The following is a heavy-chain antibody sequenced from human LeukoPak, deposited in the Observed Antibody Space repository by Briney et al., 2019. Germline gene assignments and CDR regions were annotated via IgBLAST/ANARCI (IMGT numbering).Heavy chain of an antibody. Sequence: SETLSLTCAVYGGSFSGYYWSWIRQPPGKGLEWIGKINHSGSTNYNPSLKSRVTISVDTSKNQFSLKLSSVTAADTAVYYCARGNAVAGYFDYWGQGTLVTVSS. CDR2: INHSGST. CDR3: ARGNAVAGYFDY. D-gene: IGHD6-19*01. CDR1: GGSFSGYY. J-gene: IGHJ4*02. V-gene: IGHV4-34*01.